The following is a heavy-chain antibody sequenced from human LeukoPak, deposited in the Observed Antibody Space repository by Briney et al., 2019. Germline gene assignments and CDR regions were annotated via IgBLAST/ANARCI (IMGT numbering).Heavy chain of an antibody. CDR1: GFTVSTNY. Sequence: PGGSLRLSCAASGFTVSTNYMSWVRQAPGKGLEWVSIIHAGGTTYYAGSVKGRFTISRDNSKNTLYLQMNNLRTEDTAVYYCARDLFGGTYLGVFDYWGQGTLVTVSS. CDR3: ARDLFGGTYLGVFDY. CDR2: IHAGGTT. J-gene: IGHJ4*02. D-gene: IGHD1-26*01. V-gene: IGHV3-66*02.